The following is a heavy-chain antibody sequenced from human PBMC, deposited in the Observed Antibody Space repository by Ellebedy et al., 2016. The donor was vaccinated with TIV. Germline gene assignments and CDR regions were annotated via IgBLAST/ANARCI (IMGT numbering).Heavy chain of an antibody. V-gene: IGHV4-39*07. D-gene: IGHD6-19*01. CDR1: GGTIVSSSNY. CDR2: ITQSGRT. CDR3: AEGRSGWYYFDY. J-gene: IGHJ4*02. Sequence: GSLRLSCTVYGGTIVSSSNYWAWIRQPPGKGLEWIGEITQSGRTNYNPSLKGRVTISVDTSKNQFSLRLSSVIAADTALYYCAEGRSGWYYFDYWGRGTPVTVSS.